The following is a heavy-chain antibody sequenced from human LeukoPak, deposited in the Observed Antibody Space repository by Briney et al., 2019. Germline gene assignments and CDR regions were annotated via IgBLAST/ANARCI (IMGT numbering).Heavy chain of an antibody. J-gene: IGHJ6*02. CDR2: IYYRGST. CDR3: ARLRLSYYYYGMDV. CDR1: GGSISSYY. Sequence: SETLSLTCTVSGGSISSYYWSWIRQPPGKGLEWIGYIYYRGSTNYNPSLKSRVTISVDTSKNQFSLKLSSVTAADTAVYYCARLRLSYYYYGMDVWGQGTTVTVSS. D-gene: IGHD5-12*01. V-gene: IGHV4-59*01.